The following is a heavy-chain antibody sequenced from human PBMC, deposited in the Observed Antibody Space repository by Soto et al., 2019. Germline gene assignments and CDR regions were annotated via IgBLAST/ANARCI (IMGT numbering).Heavy chain of an antibody. V-gene: IGHV3-74*01. Sequence: EVQLVESGGGLVQPGGSLRLSSAASGFTFSSYWMHWVRQAPGKGLVWVSRINSDGSSTSYADSVKGRFTISRDNAKNTLYLQMNRLRAEDTAVYYCARGGSLNWYFDLWGRGTLVTVSS. CDR1: GFTFSSYW. J-gene: IGHJ2*01. D-gene: IGHD1-26*01. CDR2: INSDGSST. CDR3: ARGGSLNWYFDL.